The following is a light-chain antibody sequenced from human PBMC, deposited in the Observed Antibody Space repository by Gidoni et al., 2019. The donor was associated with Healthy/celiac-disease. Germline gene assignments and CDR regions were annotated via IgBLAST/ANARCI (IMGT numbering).Light chain of an antibody. J-gene: IGKJ1*01. Sequence: DIQMTQSPSSLSASVGDRVTSTCRASQSISSYLNWYQQKPGKAPKLLIDAASSLQSGVPSRFSGSGSGTDFTLTISSLQPEDFATYYCQQSYSTPVAFGQGTKVEIK. CDR1: QSISSY. CDR2: AAS. CDR3: QQSYSTPVA. V-gene: IGKV1-39*01.